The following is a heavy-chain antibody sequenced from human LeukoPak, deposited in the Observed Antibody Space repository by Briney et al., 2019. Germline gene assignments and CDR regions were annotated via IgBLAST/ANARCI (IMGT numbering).Heavy chain of an antibody. V-gene: IGHV3-30*18. CDR1: GXTFSSYG. CDR2: ISYDGSHK. Sequence: PGGSLRLSCAASGXTFSSYGVHWVRQAPGKGLEWVAVISYDGSHKDYPDSVKGRFTISRDNSKNTLYLQMNSLRAEDTAVYHCAKAPPSHAFDIWGQGTMVTVSS. CDR3: AKAPPSHAFDI. J-gene: IGHJ3*02.